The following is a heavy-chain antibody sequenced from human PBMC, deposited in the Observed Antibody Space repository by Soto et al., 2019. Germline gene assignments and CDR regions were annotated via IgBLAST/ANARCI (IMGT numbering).Heavy chain of an antibody. Sequence: SQTLSLTCAISGDSVSSNSAAWNWIRPSPSRGLEWLGRTYYRTKWYNDYAVSVKSRITINPDTSKNQFSLQLNSVTHEDTAVYYCATNWGSRDNAFDIWGQGTMVTVSS. CDR3: ATNWGSRDNAFDI. V-gene: IGHV6-1*01. CDR1: GDSVSSNSAA. CDR2: TYYRTKWYN. D-gene: IGHD7-27*01. J-gene: IGHJ3*02.